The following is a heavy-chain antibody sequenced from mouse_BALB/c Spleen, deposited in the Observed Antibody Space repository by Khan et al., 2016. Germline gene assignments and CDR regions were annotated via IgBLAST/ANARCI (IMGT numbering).Heavy chain of an antibody. CDR3: ARLRRVYAMDY. D-gene: IGHD2-12*01. V-gene: IGHV3-6*02. CDR2: ISYDGSN. J-gene: IGHJ4*01. Sequence: EVQLQESGPGLVKPSQSLSLTCSVTGYSITSGYYWNWIRQFPGNNLEWMGYISYDGSNNYNPSLKNRISIARDTSKNQSFLKLNSVTTEDTATYSCARLRRVYAMDYWGQGTSVTVSS. CDR1: GYSITSGYY.